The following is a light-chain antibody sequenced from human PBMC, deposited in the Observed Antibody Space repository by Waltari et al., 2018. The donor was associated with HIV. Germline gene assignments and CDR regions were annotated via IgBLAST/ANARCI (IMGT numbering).Light chain of an antibody. CDR2: DDN. Sequence: SSVLTQPPSVSVAPAQTARSTCGGNNIGRYSLHLYQQKAGQAPVLVVYDDNDRPSGIPERFSGSNSGNTATLSISRVETGDEADYYCQVWDSNSDHLVFGGGTKLTVL. V-gene: IGLV3-21*02. J-gene: IGLJ3*02. CDR1: NIGRYS. CDR3: QVWDSNSDHLV.